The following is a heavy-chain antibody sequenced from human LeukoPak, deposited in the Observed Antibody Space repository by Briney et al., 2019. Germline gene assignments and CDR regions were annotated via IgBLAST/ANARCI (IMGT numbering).Heavy chain of an antibody. CDR2: INQDGSEK. V-gene: IGHV3-7*05. CDR3: ARGHYGMDV. CDR1: GFTFSNSW. Sequence: GGSLRLSCGASGFTFSNSWMSWVRQAPGKGLEWVANINQDGSEKYNVDSVEGRFTISRDNAKNSLYLQMNSLRAEDTAVYYCARGHYGMDVWGQGTTVTVSS. J-gene: IGHJ6*02.